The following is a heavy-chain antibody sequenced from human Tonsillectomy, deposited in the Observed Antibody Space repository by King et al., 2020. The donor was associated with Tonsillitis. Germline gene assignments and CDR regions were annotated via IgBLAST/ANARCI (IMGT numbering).Heavy chain of an antibody. D-gene: IGHD6-13*01. J-gene: IGHJ4*02. CDR3: ARGISSSWYGIDY. V-gene: IGHV4-30-4*01. CDR1: GGSISSGDYY. CDR2: IYYSGST. Sequence: QLQESGPGLVKPSQTLSLTCTVSGGSISSGDYYWSWIRQPPGKGLEWIGYIYYSGSTYYNPSLKSRVTISVDTSKNQFSLKLSSVTAADTAVYYWARGISSSWYGIDYWGQGTLVTVSS.